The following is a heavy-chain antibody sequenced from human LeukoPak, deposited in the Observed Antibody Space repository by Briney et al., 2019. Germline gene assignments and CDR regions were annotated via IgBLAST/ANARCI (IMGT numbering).Heavy chain of an antibody. CDR1: GSSISRYY. D-gene: IGHD3-10*01. V-gene: IGHV4-59*01. CDR3: ARVGYGSGNPPGGFDI. Sequence: PSETLSLTCTVSGSSISRYYWTWIRQPPGKGLEWIGFIYYSGSTNYHPSLKSRVIMSVDTSKNQFSLKLNSVTAADTAVYYCARVGYGSGNPPGGFDIWGQETMVTVSS. J-gene: IGHJ3*02. CDR2: IYYSGST.